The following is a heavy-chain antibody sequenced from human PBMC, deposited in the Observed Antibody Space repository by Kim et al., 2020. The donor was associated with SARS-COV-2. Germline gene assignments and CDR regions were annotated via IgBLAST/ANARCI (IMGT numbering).Heavy chain of an antibody. Sequence: PIFGTANYAQKFQGRVTITADESTSTAYMELSSLRSEDTAVYYCARPVDPWGQGTLVTVSS. V-gene: IGHV1-69*01. CDR2: PIFGTA. CDR3: ARPVDP. J-gene: IGHJ5*02.